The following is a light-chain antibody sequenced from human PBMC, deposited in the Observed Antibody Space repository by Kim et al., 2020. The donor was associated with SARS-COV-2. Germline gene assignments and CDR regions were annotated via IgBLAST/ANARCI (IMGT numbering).Light chain of an antibody. V-gene: IGKV3-20*01. Sequence: EVVLTQSPVTLSLSPGERATLSCRASQTLSTTYVAWYQQKTGQAPRLLIYGTSTRATGIPDRFSGSGSGTDFTLTITRLEPEDFAVYYCLRYGYSPQTFGQGTKVDIK. CDR3: LRYGYSPQT. CDR2: GTS. CDR1: QTLSTTY. J-gene: IGKJ1*01.